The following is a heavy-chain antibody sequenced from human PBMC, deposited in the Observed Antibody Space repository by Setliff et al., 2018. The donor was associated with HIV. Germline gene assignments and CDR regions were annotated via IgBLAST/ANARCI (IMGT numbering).Heavy chain of an antibody. V-gene: IGHV4-39*01. J-gene: IGHJ6*03. D-gene: IGHD3-10*01. Sequence: PSETLSLTCTVSGGSISTSRYYWGWIRQPPGKGLEWIGSINYRGNTYYNPSLKSRAAISVDTSKNQLPLKLSSVTAADTAVYYCASLDGSESPYIYYYYVDVWGKGTAVTVSS. CDR2: INYRGNT. CDR1: GGSISTSRYY. CDR3: ASLDGSESPYIYYYYVDV.